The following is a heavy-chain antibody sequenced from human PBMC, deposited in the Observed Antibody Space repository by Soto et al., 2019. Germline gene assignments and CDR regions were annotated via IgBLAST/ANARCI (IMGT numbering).Heavy chain of an antibody. CDR2: IIPIFGTA. J-gene: IGHJ4*02. Sequence: GASVKVSCKASGGTFSSYAISWVRQAPGQGLEWMGGIIPIFGTANYAQKFQGRVTITADESTSTAYMELSSLRSEDTAVYYCARGPLPRKVVAAIVTPSFRFDWGQGTLVTVSS. CDR3: ARGPLPRKVVAAIVTPSFRFD. D-gene: IGHD2-15*01. CDR1: GGTFSSYA. V-gene: IGHV1-69*13.